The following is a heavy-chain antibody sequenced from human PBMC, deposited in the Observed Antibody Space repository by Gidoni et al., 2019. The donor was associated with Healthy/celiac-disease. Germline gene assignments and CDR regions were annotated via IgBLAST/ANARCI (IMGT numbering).Heavy chain of an antibody. V-gene: IGHV4-34*01. CDR1: GRSFSGYS. CDR3: ARGNGGVVVPAAIRRYYYYYMDV. CDR2: INHSGST. D-gene: IGHD2-2*01. Sequence: QVQLQQWGAGLLNPSETLSLTSAVYGRSFSGYSWSWIRQPPGKGLEWIGEINHSGSTNYNPSLKSRVTISVDTSKNQFSLKLSSVTAADTAVYYCARGNGGVVVPAAIRRYYYYYMDVWGKGTTVTVSS. J-gene: IGHJ6*03.